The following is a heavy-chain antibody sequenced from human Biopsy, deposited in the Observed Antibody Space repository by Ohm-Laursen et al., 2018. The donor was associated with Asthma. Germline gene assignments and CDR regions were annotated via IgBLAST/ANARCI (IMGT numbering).Heavy chain of an antibody. Sequence: QTLSLTCTVSGGSISSDYWSWLRQSPGKALEWLARIDWEEDKFYSTSLRTRLTISKGSSEDQVVLTMTNMGPVDTATYYCTRHNDYWGPGILVTVSS. CDR1: GGSISSDYW. V-gene: IGHV2-70*16. CDR3: TRHNDY. J-gene: IGHJ4*02. D-gene: IGHD1-14*01. CDR2: IDWEEDK.